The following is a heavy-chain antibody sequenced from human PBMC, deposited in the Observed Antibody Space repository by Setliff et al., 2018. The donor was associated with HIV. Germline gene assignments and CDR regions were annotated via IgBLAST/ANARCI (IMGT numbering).Heavy chain of an antibody. CDR3: ARDSLVAAMGASAFDI. CDR1: GFTFSSYW. Sequence: PGGSLRLSCAASGFTFSSYWMHWVRQAPGKGLEWVANIKQDGSEEHYGDSVKGRFTITRDNAENTLYLQMNSLRVEDTAVYYCARDSLVAAMGASAFDIWGHGTMVTVSS. V-gene: IGHV3-7*05. CDR2: IKQDGSEE. D-gene: IGHD5-12*01. J-gene: IGHJ3*02.